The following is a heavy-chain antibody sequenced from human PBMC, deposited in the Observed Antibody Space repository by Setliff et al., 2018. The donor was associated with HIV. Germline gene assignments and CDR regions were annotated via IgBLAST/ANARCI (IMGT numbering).Heavy chain of an antibody. CDR2: ILDSGST. J-gene: IGHJ3*01. D-gene: IGHD7-27*01. V-gene: IGHV4-31*03. Sequence: PSETLSLTCTVSGASISNGGYYWNWIRQLPGKGLEWIGYILDSGSTYYNPSPRGRLSMSIDTSANQFSVELTSVTAADTALYFCARVPNWGSAPFAYDVWGLGTMVTVSS. CDR3: ARVPNWGSAPFAYDV. CDR1: GASISNGGYY.